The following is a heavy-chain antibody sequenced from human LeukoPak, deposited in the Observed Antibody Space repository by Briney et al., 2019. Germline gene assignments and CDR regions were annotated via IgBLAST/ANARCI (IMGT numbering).Heavy chain of an antibody. CDR2: IYTNGNT. CDR1: GGSLSSGGYY. J-gene: IGHJ6*02. CDR3: ASLKVLWFGEGVYGMDV. V-gene: IGHV4-61*02. Sequence: SETLSLTCTVSGGSLSSGGYYWSWIRQPAGKGLEWIGRIYTNGNTNYNPSLKSRVTISVDTSKNQFSLRLSSVTAADTAVYYCASLKVLWFGEGVYGMDVWGQGTTVTVSS. D-gene: IGHD3-10*01.